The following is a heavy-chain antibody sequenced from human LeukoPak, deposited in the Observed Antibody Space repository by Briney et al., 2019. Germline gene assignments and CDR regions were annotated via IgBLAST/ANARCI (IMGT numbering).Heavy chain of an antibody. D-gene: IGHD3-22*01. V-gene: IGHV3-23*01. CDR2: ISGSGDNT. CDR3: AKGSYYDSSGSFYFDY. CDR1: GFIFSDYS. Sequence: GSLRLSCAASGFIFSDYSFSWVRQAPGKGLEWVSGISGSGDNTYYADSVKGRFTISRDNSKNTLYVQVNSLGTEDTAAYYCAKGSYYDSSGSFYFDYWGQGTLVTVSS. J-gene: IGHJ4*02.